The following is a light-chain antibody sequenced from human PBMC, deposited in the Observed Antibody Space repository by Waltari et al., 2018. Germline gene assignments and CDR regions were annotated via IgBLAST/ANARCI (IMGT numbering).Light chain of an antibody. Sequence: SYVLXXPPSVSVXPGKTARITCGGNNIXSXXXXWYQQQPGQAPVLVGYDDSDRPSGIPGRFSGSNSGNTATLSINRVEAGXEADYXCXXXDSSSDHXVFGGGTKLTVL. V-gene: IGLV3-21*03. CDR3: XXXDSSSDHXV. CDR2: DDS. J-gene: IGLJ2*01. CDR1: NIXSXX.